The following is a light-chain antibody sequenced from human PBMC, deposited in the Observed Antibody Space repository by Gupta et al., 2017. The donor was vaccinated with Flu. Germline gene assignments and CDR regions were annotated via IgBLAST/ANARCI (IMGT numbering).Light chain of an antibody. V-gene: IGLV8-61*01. CDR1: AGSVASSYC. J-gene: IGLJ1*01. CDR3: VLNMGSGVYV. Sequence: TVTITCGVSAGSVASSYCSSGSQQTPGQAQRPLIYSTITRSAGFPDRFSGSIRGNTAALTITGAEADDESDYYCVLNMGSGVYVFGTGTTVTVL. CDR2: STI.